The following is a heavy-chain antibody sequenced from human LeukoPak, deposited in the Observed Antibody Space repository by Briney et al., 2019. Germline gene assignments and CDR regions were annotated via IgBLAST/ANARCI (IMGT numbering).Heavy chain of an antibody. CDR3: ATSGLGDYYGSGSYMYFQH. V-gene: IGHV4-59*01. Sequence: PSETLSLTCTVSGGSISSYYWSWIRQPPGKGLEWIGYIYYSGSTNYNPSLKSRVTISVDTSENQFSLKLSSVTAADTAVYYCATSGLGDYYGSGSYMYFQHWGQGTLVTVFS. J-gene: IGHJ1*01. CDR1: GGSISSYY. CDR2: IYYSGST. D-gene: IGHD3-10*01.